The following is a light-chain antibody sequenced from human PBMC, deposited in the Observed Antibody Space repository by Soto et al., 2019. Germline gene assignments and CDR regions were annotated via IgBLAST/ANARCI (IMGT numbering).Light chain of an antibody. CDR1: SRDVGGYNY. CDR3: SSYTSSSTDG. Sequence: QSVLTQPASVYGAPGQSITVSCTGTSRDVGGYNYVSWYQQHPGKAPKLMIYEVSNRPSGGSNRFSGSKSGNTASLTISGLRAENESDYYCSSYTSSSTDGSGTGTKGTVL. J-gene: IGLJ1*01. V-gene: IGLV2-14*01. CDR2: EVS.